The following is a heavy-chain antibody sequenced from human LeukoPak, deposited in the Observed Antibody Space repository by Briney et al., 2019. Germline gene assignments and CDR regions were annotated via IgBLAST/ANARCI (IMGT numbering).Heavy chain of an antibody. D-gene: IGHD6-19*01. J-gene: IGHJ4*02. Sequence: ASVKVSCKASGYTFTGYYMHWVRQAPGQGLEWVGWINPKSGGANYAQKFQGRVTMTRDTSISTAYMELSRLRSDDTAVYYCARRVFSGWGYYFDYWGQGTLVTVSS. CDR2: INPKSGGA. V-gene: IGHV1-2*02. CDR1: GYTFTGYY. CDR3: ARRVFSGWGYYFDY.